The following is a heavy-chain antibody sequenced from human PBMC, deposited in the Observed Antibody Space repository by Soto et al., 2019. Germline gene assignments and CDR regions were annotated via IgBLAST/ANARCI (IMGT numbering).Heavy chain of an antibody. Sequence: GGSLRLSCAASGLLFSGSAIHWVRQASGKGLEWVGRLRSKTNSYATAYAASLKGRFTISRDDSKNTAYLQISSLKAEDTGVYFCTGPTGGYLDYWGQGTLVTVSS. V-gene: IGHV3-73*01. D-gene: IGHD3-10*01. CDR2: LRSKTNSYAT. CDR1: GLLFSGSA. J-gene: IGHJ4*02. CDR3: TGPTGGYLDY.